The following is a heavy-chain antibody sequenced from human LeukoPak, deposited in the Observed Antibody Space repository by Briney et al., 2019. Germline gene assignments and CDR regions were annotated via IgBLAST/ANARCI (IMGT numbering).Heavy chain of an antibody. D-gene: IGHD1-26*01. CDR1: GGPFSDHS. V-gene: IGHV4-34*01. CDR3: ARGHLRSGDFLGFDA. J-gene: IGHJ4*02. CDR2: VHRGGST. Sequence: SETLSLTCAVYGGPFSDHSWSWIRQRPGTGLEWIGEVHRGGSTNYTPSLKSRVTISIDTSKNQFSLQMKSATAADTSLYYCARGHLRSGDFLGFDAWGQGTLVTVSS.